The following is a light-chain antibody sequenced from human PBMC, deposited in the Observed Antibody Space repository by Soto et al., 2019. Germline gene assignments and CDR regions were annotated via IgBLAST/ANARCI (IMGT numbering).Light chain of an antibody. V-gene: IGLV2-14*03. CDR2: DVN. J-gene: IGLJ2*01. CDR3: SSHSSSSTLVV. Sequence: QSALSQPASMSGSPGQSITISCTGTSSDVGGYNYVSWYRQYPGKAPQLIIYDVNNRPSEVSNRFSGSKSGNTASLTISGLQAEDEADYYCSSHSSSSTLVVFGVGTKLTVL. CDR1: SSDVGGYNY.